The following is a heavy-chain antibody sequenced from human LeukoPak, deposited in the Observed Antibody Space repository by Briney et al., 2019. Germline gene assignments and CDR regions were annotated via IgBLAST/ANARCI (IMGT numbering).Heavy chain of an antibody. CDR2: IRPDGTIK. Sequence: GGSLRLSCTASRITLRSNWMTWVRQAPGKGLGWVANIRPDGTIKHYLDSVNGRFTISRDNAKNSLYLQMDSLRGEDTAVYYCVRDTSPAECGLADDAFDLWGQGTMVTVSS. D-gene: IGHD6-19*01. CDR3: VRDTSPAECGLADDAFDL. CDR1: RITLRSNW. J-gene: IGHJ3*01. V-gene: IGHV3-7*01.